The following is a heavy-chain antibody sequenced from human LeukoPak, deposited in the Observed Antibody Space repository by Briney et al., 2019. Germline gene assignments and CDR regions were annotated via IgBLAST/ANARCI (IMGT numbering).Heavy chain of an antibody. CDR3: AREVVVPAAIEFDY. V-gene: IGHV3-30*02. D-gene: IGHD2-2*02. J-gene: IGHJ4*02. CDR1: GFTFSGYW. Sequence: GGSLRLSCAASGFTFSGYWMSWVRQAPGKGLEWVAFTRYDGNNKYYADSVKGRFTISRDNSKNTLYLQMNSLRAEDTAVYYCAREVVVPAAIEFDYWGQGTLVTVSS. CDR2: TRYDGNNK.